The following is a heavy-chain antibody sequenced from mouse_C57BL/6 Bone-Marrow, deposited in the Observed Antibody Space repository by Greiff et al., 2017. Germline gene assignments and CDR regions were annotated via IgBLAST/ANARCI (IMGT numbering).Heavy chain of an antibody. Sequence: VQLQQSGAELVRPGASVKLSCTASGFNIKDDYMHWVKQRPEQGLEWIGWIGPENGATDYAAKFQGKATIPADTSYNTAYLPLISLTSEDTAVYYCTTITTVVATDYWGQGTTLTVSS. D-gene: IGHD1-1*01. CDR1: GFNIKDDY. J-gene: IGHJ2*01. V-gene: IGHV14-4*01. CDR3: TTITTVVATDY. CDR2: IGPENGAT.